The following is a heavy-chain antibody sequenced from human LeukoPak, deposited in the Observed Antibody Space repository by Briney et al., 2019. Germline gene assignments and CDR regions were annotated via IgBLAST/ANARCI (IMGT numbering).Heavy chain of an antibody. CDR3: VRGYSFGPYGMDV. D-gene: IGHD2-15*01. V-gene: IGHV3-64D*09. CDR1: GFPFSSYA. Sequence: GGSLRLPCSASGFPFSSYAMHWVRQAPGKGLEYVSAISDSGGSTYYADSVKGRFTISRDNSKNTLYLRMSSLRAEDTAVYFCVRGYSFGPYGMDVWGQGTTVTVSS. J-gene: IGHJ6*02. CDR2: ISDSGGST.